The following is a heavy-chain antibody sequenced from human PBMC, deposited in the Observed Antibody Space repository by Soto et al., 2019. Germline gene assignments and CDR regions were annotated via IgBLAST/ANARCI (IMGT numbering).Heavy chain of an antibody. Sequence: SETLSLTCAVSGGSISSSNWWSWIRQPPGKGLEWIGYIYHSGSTYYNPSLKSRVTISVDRSKNQFSLKLSSVTAADTAVYYCARGVCTGSCYLWWFDPWGQGTLVTVSS. CDR2: IYHSGST. V-gene: IGHV4-30-2*01. CDR3: ARGVCTGSCYLWWFDP. J-gene: IGHJ5*02. D-gene: IGHD2-15*01. CDR1: GGSISSSNW.